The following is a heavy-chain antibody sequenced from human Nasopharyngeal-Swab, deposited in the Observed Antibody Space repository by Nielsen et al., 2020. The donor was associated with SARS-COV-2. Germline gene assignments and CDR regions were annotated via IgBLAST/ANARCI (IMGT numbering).Heavy chain of an antibody. J-gene: IGHJ6*02. CDR1: GFTFSSYW. V-gene: IGHV3-21*01. Sequence: GESLKISCAASGFTFSSYWMSWVRQAPGKGLEWVSSISSSSSYIYYADSVKGRFTISRDNAKNSLYLQMNSLRAEDTAVYYCALVDYYGMDVWGQGTTVTVSS. CDR2: ISSSSSYI. D-gene: IGHD1-26*01. CDR3: ALVDYYGMDV.